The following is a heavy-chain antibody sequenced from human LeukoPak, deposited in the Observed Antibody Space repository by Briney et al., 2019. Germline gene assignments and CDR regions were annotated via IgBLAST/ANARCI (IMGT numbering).Heavy chain of an antibody. Sequence: SETLSLTCTVSGGSISSGSYYWSWIRQPAGRGLEWIGRIYTSGSTNYNPSLKSRVTISVDTSKNQFSLKLSSVTAADTAVYYCARGPGRRVVVAPNFDYWGQGTLVTVSS. CDR1: GGSISSGSYY. V-gene: IGHV4-61*02. J-gene: IGHJ4*02. D-gene: IGHD2-15*01. CDR2: IYTSGST. CDR3: ARGPGRRVVVAPNFDY.